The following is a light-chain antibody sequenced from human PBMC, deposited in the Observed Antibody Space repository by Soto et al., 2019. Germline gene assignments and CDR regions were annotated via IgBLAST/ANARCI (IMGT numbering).Light chain of an antibody. V-gene: IGLV2-23*02. CDR1: SSDVGGYDR. CDR3: CSSVGSPNWE. J-gene: IGLJ3*02. CDR2: EVN. Sequence: QSVLTQPASVSGSPGQSIAISCTGTSSDVGGYDRVSWYQQHPDKAPTLMIYEVNKRPSGVSSRFSGSKSGNTASLTISGLQAEDEADYYCCSSVGSPNWEFGGGTKLTVL.